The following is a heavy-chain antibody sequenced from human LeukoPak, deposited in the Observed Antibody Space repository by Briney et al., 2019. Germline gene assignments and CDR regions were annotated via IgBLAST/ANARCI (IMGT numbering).Heavy chain of an antibody. CDR3: ARWTCSGGSCFYYYYYMDV. D-gene: IGHD2-15*01. V-gene: IGHV3-20*04. Sequence: GGSLRLSCAASGFTFDGYGMSWVRQAPGKGLEWVSGINWNGGSTGYADSVKGRFTISRDNAKNSLYLQMNSLRAEDTALYYCARWTCSGGSCFYYYYYMDVWSKGTTVTVSS. CDR2: INWNGGST. J-gene: IGHJ6*03. CDR1: GFTFDGYG.